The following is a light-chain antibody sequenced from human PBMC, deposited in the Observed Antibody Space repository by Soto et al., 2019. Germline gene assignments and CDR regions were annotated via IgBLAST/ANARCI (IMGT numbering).Light chain of an antibody. Sequence: DLQMTQSPSTLSASVGDRVTITCRASQSIGSWLAWYQQKPGKAPKLLIYDASSLESGVPSRFSGSGSGTEFTLTISSLQPDDFATYYCQQYNSYWTFGQGTKVEIK. CDR3: QQYNSYWT. CDR2: DAS. V-gene: IGKV1-5*01. CDR1: QSIGSW. J-gene: IGKJ1*01.